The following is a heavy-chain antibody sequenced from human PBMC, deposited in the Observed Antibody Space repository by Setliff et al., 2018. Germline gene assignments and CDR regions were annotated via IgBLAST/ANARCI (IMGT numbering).Heavy chain of an antibody. Sequence: ASVKVSCKASGYTFTGYYMHWVRQAPGQGLEWMGWIKPNSGGTNYAQKFQGRVTMTRDTSISTAYMELSRLRSDDTAVYYCARSNYDIFTRNCFDPWGQGTLVTVSS. CDR1: GYTFTGYY. V-gene: IGHV1-2*02. CDR3: ARSNYDIFTRNCFDP. D-gene: IGHD3-9*01. CDR2: IKPNSGGT. J-gene: IGHJ5*02.